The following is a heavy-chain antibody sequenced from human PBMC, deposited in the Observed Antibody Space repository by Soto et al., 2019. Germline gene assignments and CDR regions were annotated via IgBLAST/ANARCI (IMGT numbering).Heavy chain of an antibody. J-gene: IGHJ4*02. CDR3: AREGNLGRWLQPLDF. CDR1: GDSISSNTNY. Sequence: SETLSLTCTVSGDSISSNTNYWSWIRQPPGEGLEWIGFISYSGTTSYSPSLKSRVAISLDTSKNQFSLRLISVTAADTAIYFCAREGNLGRWLQPLDFWGQGTLVTVSS. D-gene: IGHD5-12*01. V-gene: IGHV4-30-4*02. CDR2: ISYSGTT.